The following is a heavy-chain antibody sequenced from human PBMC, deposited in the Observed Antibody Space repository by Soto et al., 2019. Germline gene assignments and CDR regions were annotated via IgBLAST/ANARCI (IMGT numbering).Heavy chain of an antibody. D-gene: IGHD2-2*01. Sequence: SVKVSCKASGYTFTSYGISWVRQAPGQGLEWMGRIIPILGIANYAQKFQGRVTITADKSTSTAYMELSSLRSEDTAVYYCASPYCSSTSCLQKYYYYYMDVWGKGTTVTVSS. CDR2: IIPILGIA. V-gene: IGHV1-69*04. CDR1: GYTFTSYG. J-gene: IGHJ6*03. CDR3: ASPYCSSTSCLQKYYYYYMDV.